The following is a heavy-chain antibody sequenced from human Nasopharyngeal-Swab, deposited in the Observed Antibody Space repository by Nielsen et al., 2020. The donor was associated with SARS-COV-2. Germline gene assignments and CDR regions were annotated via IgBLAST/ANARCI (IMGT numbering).Heavy chain of an antibody. V-gene: IGHV3-30*03. CDR3: ARGAVAGRNAFDI. CDR2: ISYDGTIQ. D-gene: IGHD6-19*01. Sequence: GGSLRLSCAASGFNVTRFGMHWVRQAPGKGLQWVAFISYDGTIQYYTDSVKGRFTISRDNSKNTLYLQMNSLRPEDTAVHYCARGAVAGRNAFDIWGQGTLVTASS. CDR1: GFNVTRFG. J-gene: IGHJ3*02.